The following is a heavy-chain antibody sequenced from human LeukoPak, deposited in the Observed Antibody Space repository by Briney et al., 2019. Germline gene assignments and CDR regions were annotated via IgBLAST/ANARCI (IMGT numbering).Heavy chain of an antibody. CDR3: ARGVRITMVRGVIITNYFDY. CDR1: GGSISSYY. V-gene: IGHV4-59*05. CDR2: IYYSGST. Sequence: SETLSLTCTVSGGSISSYYWSWIRQPPGKGLEWIGSIYYSGSTYYNPSLKSRVTISVDTSKNQFSLKLSSVTAADTAVYYCARGVRITMVRGVIITNYFDYWGQGTLVTVSS. D-gene: IGHD3-10*01. J-gene: IGHJ4*02.